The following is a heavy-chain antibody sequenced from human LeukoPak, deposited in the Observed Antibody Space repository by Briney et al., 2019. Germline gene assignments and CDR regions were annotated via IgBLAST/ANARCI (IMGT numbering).Heavy chain of an antibody. CDR3: ARYCGGDCYGMDV. CDR2: IKQDGSEK. D-gene: IGHD2-21*01. Sequence: GGSLRLSCTASGFTFSSYWMSWVRQAPGKGLEWVANIKQDGSEKDYVDSVKGRFTISRDNAKNSLYLQMNSLRAEDTAVYYCARYCGGDCYGMDVWGQGTTVTVSS. J-gene: IGHJ6*02. CDR1: GFTFSSYW. V-gene: IGHV3-7*01.